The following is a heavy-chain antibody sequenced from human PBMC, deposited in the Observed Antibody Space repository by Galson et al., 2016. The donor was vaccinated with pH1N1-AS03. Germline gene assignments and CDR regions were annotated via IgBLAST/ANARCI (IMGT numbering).Heavy chain of an antibody. CDR1: GGSFIGYY. D-gene: IGHD2-21*01. Sequence: SETLSLTCAVDGGSFIGYYCSWLRQAPGKGLEWIGEINHSGTSNFNPSLKSRVTISKDTSKKQFSLKMTSLAAADTAVYYCARLRMRGSDWGVFDLWGQGTMVTVSS. CDR3: ARLRMRGSDWGVFDL. V-gene: IGHV4-34*01. CDR2: INHSGTS. J-gene: IGHJ3*01.